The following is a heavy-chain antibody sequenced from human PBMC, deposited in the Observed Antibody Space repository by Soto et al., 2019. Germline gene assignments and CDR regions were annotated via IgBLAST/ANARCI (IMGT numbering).Heavy chain of an antibody. J-gene: IGHJ1*01. D-gene: IGHD5-12*01. Sequence: SVKVSCKASGGTFSSYAISWVRQAPGQGLEWMGVIIPIFGTANYAQKFQGRVTITADESTSTAYMELSSLRSEDTAVYYGARSGEMATAVWEYFQHWGQGTLVTVSS. CDR1: GGTFSSYA. CDR3: ARSGEMATAVWEYFQH. CDR2: IIPIFGTA. V-gene: IGHV1-69*13.